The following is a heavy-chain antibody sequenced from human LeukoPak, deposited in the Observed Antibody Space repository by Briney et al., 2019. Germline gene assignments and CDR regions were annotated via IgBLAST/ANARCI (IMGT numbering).Heavy chain of an antibody. CDR1: GGTFSSYA. V-gene: IGHV1-69*05. D-gene: IGHD6-19*01. J-gene: IGHJ4*02. CDR3: ARGVAGTVGEIDY. Sequence: ASVKVSCKASGGTFSSYAISWVRQAPGQGLEWMGRIIPIFGTANYAQKFQGRVTITTDESTSTAYMELSSLRSEDTAVYYYARGVAGTVGEIDYWGQGTLVTVSS. CDR2: IIPIFGTA.